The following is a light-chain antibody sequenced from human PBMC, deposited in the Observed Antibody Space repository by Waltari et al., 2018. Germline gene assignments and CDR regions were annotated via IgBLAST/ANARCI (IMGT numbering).Light chain of an antibody. CDR2: GNI. V-gene: IGLV1-40*01. Sequence: QSVLTQPPSVSGAPGQRVTISCAGSNSNIGAGSDVHWYQHLPGTASKLLIYGNINRPSGVPDRFSGSKSGTSASLAITGLQADDEADYYCQSYDSSHWVFGGGTKLTVL. CDR3: QSYDSSHWV. J-gene: IGLJ3*02. CDR1: NSNIGAGSD.